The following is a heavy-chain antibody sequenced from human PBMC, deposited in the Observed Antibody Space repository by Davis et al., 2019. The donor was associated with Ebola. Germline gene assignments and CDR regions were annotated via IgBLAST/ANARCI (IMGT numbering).Heavy chain of an antibody. V-gene: IGHV5-51*01. J-gene: IGHJ4*01. D-gene: IGHD2-8*02. CDR1: GFYFTNSW. CDR3: ARGTQEYGTATRCNTKLDY. CDR2: ISPGDSDT. Sequence: GESLKISCQGSGFYFTNSWIAWVRQMPGKGLEWMGLISPGDSDTRYSPSIQGHVTVSADNSISTAYLQWRSLKASDTAIYSCARGTQEYGTATRCNTKLDYWGQGTLVTVSS.